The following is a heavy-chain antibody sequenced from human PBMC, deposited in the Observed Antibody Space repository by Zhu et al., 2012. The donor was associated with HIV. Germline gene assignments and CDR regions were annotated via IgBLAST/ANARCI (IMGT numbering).Heavy chain of an antibody. V-gene: IGHV4-34*01. D-gene: IGHD5-12*01. CDR3: ARLTSGPTSG. J-gene: IGHJ4*02. Sequence: QVQLQQWGTGLLKPSETLSLTCAVYGEPFIGYYWSWIRQAPGKGLEWIGEIHHSGGANYNPSLKSRVTISVDTSKKQFSLKLTSVTTSDTAVYYCARLTSGPTSGWGQGTLVTVSS. CDR1: GEPFIGYY. CDR2: IHHSGGA.